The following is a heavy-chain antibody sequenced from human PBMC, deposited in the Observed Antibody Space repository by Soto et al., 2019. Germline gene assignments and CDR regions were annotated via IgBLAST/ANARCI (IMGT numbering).Heavy chain of an antibody. D-gene: IGHD4-4*01. J-gene: IGHJ6*02. Sequence: GASVKVSCKASGYTFTSYGISWVRQAPGQGLEWMGWISAYNGNTNYAQKLQGRVTMTTDTSTSTAYMELRSLRSDDTAVYYCATALQYPPDSNENYYYYYGMDVWGQGTTVTVSS. V-gene: IGHV1-18*01. CDR1: GYTFTSYG. CDR2: ISAYNGNT. CDR3: ATALQYPPDSNENYYYYYGMDV.